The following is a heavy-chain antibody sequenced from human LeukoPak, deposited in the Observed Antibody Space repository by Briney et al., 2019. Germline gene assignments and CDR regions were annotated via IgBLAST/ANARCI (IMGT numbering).Heavy chain of an antibody. D-gene: IGHD3-10*01. J-gene: IGHJ3*02. V-gene: IGHV1-69*13. Sequence: SVKVSCKASGGSFSSYAISWVRQAPGQGLEWMGGIIPIFGTANYAQKFQGRVTITADESTSTAYMELSSLRSEDTAVYYCARVEGGLLWFGEGTAFDIWGQGTMVTVSS. CDR1: GGSFSSYA. CDR2: IIPIFGTA. CDR3: ARVEGGLLWFGEGTAFDI.